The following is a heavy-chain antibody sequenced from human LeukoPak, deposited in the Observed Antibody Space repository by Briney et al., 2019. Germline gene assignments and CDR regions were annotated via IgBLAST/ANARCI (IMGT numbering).Heavy chain of an antibody. V-gene: IGHV3-21*01. D-gene: IGHD1-1*01. CDR2: ITSSSTYT. Sequence: GGSLRLSCAASGFSFSSYNMNWVRLTPGKGLEWVSSITSSSTYTFYADSVKGRFTISRDNAKNSLYLQMNSLRAEDTAVYYCARDPIGTSLDYWGQGTLVTVSS. CDR1: GFSFSSYN. J-gene: IGHJ4*02. CDR3: ARDPIGTSLDY.